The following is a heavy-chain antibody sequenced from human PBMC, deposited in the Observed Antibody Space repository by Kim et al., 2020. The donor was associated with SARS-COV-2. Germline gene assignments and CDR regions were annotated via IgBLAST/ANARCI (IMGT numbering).Heavy chain of an antibody. Sequence: VEGRFTISRDNAKKTLYQQMNSLRAEDTAVYYCAKELFLGAADPNWFDPWGQGTLVTVSS. CDR3: AKELFLGAADPNWFDP. D-gene: IGHD3-16*01. J-gene: IGHJ5*02. V-gene: IGHV3-23*01.